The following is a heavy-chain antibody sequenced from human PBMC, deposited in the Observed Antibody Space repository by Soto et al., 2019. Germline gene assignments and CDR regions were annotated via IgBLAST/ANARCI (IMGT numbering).Heavy chain of an antibody. V-gene: IGHV4-4*02. CDR3: ARSYCSSTSCYSGDDAFDI. Sequence: QVQLQESGPGLVKPSGTLSLTCAVSSGSISSSNWWSWVRQPPGKGLEWIGEIYHSGSTNYNPSLKSRVTISVDKSKNQCSLKLSSVTAADTAVYYRARSYCSSTSCYSGDDAFDIWGQGTMVTVSS. CDR1: SGSISSSNW. CDR2: IYHSGST. D-gene: IGHD2-2*02. J-gene: IGHJ3*02.